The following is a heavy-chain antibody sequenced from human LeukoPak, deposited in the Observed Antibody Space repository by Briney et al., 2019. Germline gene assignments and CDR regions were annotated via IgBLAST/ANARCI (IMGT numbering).Heavy chain of an antibody. CDR3: AKNWGYCGGDCYQYYFDY. CDR1: GLPFSNYG. V-gene: IGHV3-23*01. Sequence: GGSLRLSCAASGLPFSNYGMNWVRQAPGKGLECVSGISDSGGSTYYADSVKGRFTISRDNSKNTLYLQINSLRAEDTAVYYCAKNWGYCGGDCYQYYFDYWGQGTLVTVSS. CDR2: ISDSGGST. J-gene: IGHJ4*02. D-gene: IGHD2-21*02.